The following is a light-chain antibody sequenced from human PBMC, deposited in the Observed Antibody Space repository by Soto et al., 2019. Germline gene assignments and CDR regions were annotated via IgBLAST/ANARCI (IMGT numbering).Light chain of an antibody. CDR1: RSDIGDSNF. J-gene: IGLJ1*01. CDR3: ASFRSATILI. V-gene: IGLV2-14*01. Sequence: QSVLTQPASVSGSPGQSVTISCTGPRSDIGDSNFISWYQQSPGKAPRLLIYEVNNRPSGVSRRFSGSKAGNTASLTISGLLEDDEADYFCASFRSATILIFGSGTNVTV. CDR2: EVN.